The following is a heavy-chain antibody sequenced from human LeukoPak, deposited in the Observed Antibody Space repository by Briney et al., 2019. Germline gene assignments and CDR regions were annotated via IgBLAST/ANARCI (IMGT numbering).Heavy chain of an antibody. CDR1: GLIFSTYA. J-gene: IGHJ4*02. CDR3: ASWEGHPRGPFWSGPFDY. Sequence: GGSLRLSCEASGLIFSTYAMHWVRQAPGKGLEGVAAISYDGSNKYYADSVKGRFTISRDNSKNTLYLQMNSLRAEDTAVYHCASWEGHPRGPFWSGPFDYWGQGTLVTVSS. CDR2: ISYDGSNK. V-gene: IGHV3-30-3*01. D-gene: IGHD3-3*01.